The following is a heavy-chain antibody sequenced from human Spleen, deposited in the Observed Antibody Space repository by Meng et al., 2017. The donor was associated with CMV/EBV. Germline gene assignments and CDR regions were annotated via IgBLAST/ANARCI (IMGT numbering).Heavy chain of an antibody. Sequence: GGSLRLSCAASGFTFSGSAMSWVRQAPGKGLECVSAISGSGSSTYFADSVKGRFTISRDSSKNTLDLQMNSLRPEDTAMYFCARGLTLGDTLDCWGQGALVTVSS. D-gene: IGHD4-17*01. J-gene: IGHJ4*02. CDR1: GFTFSGSA. CDR2: ISGSGSST. CDR3: ARGLTLGDTLDC. V-gene: IGHV3-23*01.